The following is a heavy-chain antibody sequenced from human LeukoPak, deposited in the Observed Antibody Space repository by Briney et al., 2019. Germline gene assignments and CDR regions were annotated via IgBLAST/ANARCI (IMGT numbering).Heavy chain of an antibody. D-gene: IGHD2-8*01. CDR2: ITNDGSST. CDR3: ATGGMLPWRY. J-gene: IGHJ4*02. CDR1: GLTFSSHW. Sequence: GGSLRLSCAASGLTFSSHWMHWVRQAPGKGLVWVSRITNDGSSTTYADSVKGRFTISRDNAKNMLYLQVNSLRAEDTAVYYCATGGMLPWRYWGQGTLVTVSS. V-gene: IGHV3-74*01.